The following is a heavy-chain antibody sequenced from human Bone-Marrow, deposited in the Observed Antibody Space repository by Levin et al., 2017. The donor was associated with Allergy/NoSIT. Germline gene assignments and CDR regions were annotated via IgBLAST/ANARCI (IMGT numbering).Heavy chain of an antibody. D-gene: IGHD3-10*01. CDR3: TKDPYGSGFNRFDS. J-gene: IGHJ5*01. Sequence: QPGGSLRLSCEGSGFQFGQFAMHWVRQAPGKGLEWVSGITWNSDKIGYAGSVQGRFTTSRDNAKNSLFLEMNSLRPEDTAFYYCTKDPYGSGFNRFDSWGQGILVTVSS. V-gene: IGHV3-9*01. CDR2: ITWNSDKI. CDR1: GFQFGQFA.